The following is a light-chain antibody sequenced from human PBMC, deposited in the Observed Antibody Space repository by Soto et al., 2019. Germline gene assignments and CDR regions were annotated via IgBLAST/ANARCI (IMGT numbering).Light chain of an antibody. J-gene: IGKJ1*01. CDR1: QGISNY. V-gene: IGKV1-27*01. CDR3: QQDNRAAHT. CDR2: AAS. Sequence: DIQMTQSPSSLSASVGDRVTITCRASQGISNYLAWYQQKPVKVPKLLIYAASTLQSGVPSRFSGSGSGTDLPLTISSLHPEDVATHDLQQDNRAAHTFGQATKVEIK.